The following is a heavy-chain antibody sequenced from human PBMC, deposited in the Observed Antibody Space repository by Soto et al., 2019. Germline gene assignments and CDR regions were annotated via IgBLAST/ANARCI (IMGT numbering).Heavy chain of an antibody. D-gene: IGHD2-2*01. CDR1: GGTFSSYA. J-gene: IGHJ6*02. Sequence: QVQLVQSGAEVKKPGSSVKVSCKASGGTFSSYAISWVRQAPGQGLEWMGGIIPIFGTANYAQKFQGRVTITADESTSTAYMELSSLRSEDTAVYYCAREDIVVVPAAPYYYYGMDVWGQGPTVTVSS. V-gene: IGHV1-69*01. CDR3: AREDIVVVPAAPYYYYGMDV. CDR2: IIPIFGTA.